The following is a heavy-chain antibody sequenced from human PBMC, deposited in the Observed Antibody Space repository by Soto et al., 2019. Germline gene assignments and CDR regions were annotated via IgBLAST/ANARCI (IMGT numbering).Heavy chain of an antibody. V-gene: IGHV3-30*14. CDR3: ARGGEIADSPAGDYYKHMDV. CDR1: EFPFRNYA. D-gene: IGHD6-6*01. J-gene: IGHJ6*02. Sequence: QVQLVESGGGVVEPAKSIRLACAASEFPFRNYAMHCVRQAPGKGLELVGVISFDEANKFYADSGEGRFTISRDNSKNTLYLQMTSLRPEDTAMYYWARGGEIADSPAGDYYKHMDVWGQGTTVSVSS. CDR2: ISFDEANK.